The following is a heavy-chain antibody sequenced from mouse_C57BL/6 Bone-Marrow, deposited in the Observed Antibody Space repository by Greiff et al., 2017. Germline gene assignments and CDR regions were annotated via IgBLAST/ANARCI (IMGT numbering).Heavy chain of an antibody. CDR2: IDPSDSYT. CDR3: ARLRRAWFAY. CDR1: GYTFTSYW. V-gene: IGHV1-69*01. J-gene: IGHJ3*01. D-gene: IGHD2-12*01. Sequence: QVQLQQPGAELVMPGASVKLSCKASGYTFTSYWMHWVKQRPGQGLEWIGEIDPSDSYTNYNQKFKGKSTLTVDKSSSTADMQLSSLTSEDSAVYYCARLRRAWFAYWGQGTLVTVSA.